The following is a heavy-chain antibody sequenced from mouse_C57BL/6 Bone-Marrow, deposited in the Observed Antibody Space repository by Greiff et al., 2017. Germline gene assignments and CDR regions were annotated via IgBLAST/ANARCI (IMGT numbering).Heavy chain of an antibody. D-gene: IGHD2-3*01. CDR1: GYTFTSYW. Sequence: QVQLQQPGAELVKPGASVKLSCKASGYTFTSYWMHWVKQRPGQGLEWIGMIHPNIGSTNYNEKFKSKATLTVDKSSSTSYMQLSSLTSYDSAVYYCARNSDCYYNWYFDVWGTGTTVTVSS. J-gene: IGHJ1*03. CDR2: IHPNIGST. CDR3: ARNSDCYYNWYFDV. V-gene: IGHV1-64*01.